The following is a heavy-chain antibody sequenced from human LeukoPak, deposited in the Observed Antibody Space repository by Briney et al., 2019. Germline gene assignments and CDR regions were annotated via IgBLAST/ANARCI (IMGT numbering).Heavy chain of an antibody. CDR1: GYTFTGYY. J-gene: IGHJ4*02. V-gene: IGHV1-2*02. Sequence: ASVKVSCKASGYTFTGYYMHWVRQAPGQGLEWMGWINPNSGGTNYAQKFEGRVTMTRDTSISTAYMELSRLRSDDTAVYYCARVVYYDSSGYLQPFDYWGQGTLVTVSS. CDR2: INPNSGGT. CDR3: ARVVYYDSSGYLQPFDY. D-gene: IGHD3-22*01.